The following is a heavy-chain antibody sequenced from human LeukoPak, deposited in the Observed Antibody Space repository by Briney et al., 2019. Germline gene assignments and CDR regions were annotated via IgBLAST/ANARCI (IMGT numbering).Heavy chain of an antibody. CDR3: ARGARAGYNFEPFDY. CDR1: GGSMSSYY. D-gene: IGHD5-24*01. J-gene: IGHJ4*02. CDR2: IYYSGST. V-gene: IGHV4-59*12. Sequence: SETLSLTCTVSGGSMSSYYWSWIRQPPGKGLEWIGYIYYSGSTKYNPSLKSRVTISVDTSKNQFPLKLSSVTAADTAVYYCARGARAGYNFEPFDYWGQGTLVTVSS.